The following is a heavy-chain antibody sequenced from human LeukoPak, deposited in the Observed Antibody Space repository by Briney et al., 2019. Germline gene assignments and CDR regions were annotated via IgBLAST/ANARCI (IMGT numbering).Heavy chain of an antibody. V-gene: IGHV4-59*12. CDR3: ARDPRYCSGGSCYSVLDY. Sequence: ASETLSLTCTVSGGSISSYYWSWIRQPPGKGLEWIGYIHYSGSTTYNPSLKSRVTISLDTSKNQFSLKLSSVTAADTAVYYCARDPRYCSGGSCYSVLDYWGRGTLVTVSS. CDR1: GGSISSYY. CDR2: IHYSGST. J-gene: IGHJ4*02. D-gene: IGHD2-15*01.